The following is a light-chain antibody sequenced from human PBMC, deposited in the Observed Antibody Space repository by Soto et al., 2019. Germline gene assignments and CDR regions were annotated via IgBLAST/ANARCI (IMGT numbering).Light chain of an antibody. CDR2: RNN. CDR3: AAWDDSLIASYV. J-gene: IGLJ1*01. V-gene: IGLV1-47*01. CDR1: SSNTGNNY. Sequence: QSVLTQPPSAPGTPGQRVTISCSGSSSNTGNNYVFWYQKFPGTAPKLLIYRNNQRPSGVPDRFSGSKSGTSASLAISGLRSEDEADYYCAAWDDSLIASYVFGTGTKVTVL.